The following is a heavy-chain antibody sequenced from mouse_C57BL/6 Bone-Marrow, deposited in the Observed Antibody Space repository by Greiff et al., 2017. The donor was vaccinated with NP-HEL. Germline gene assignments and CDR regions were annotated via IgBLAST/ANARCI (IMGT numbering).Heavy chain of an antibody. CDR3: AGEGPYYGSSGYFDY. J-gene: IGHJ2*01. Sequence: QVQLQQPGAELVKPGASVKLSCKASGYTFTSYWMQWVKQRPGQGLVWIGEIDPSDSYTNYNQKFKGKATLTVDTSSSTAYMQLSSLTSEDSAVYYCAGEGPYYGSSGYFDYWGQGTTLTVSS. CDR2: IDPSDSYT. CDR1: GYTFTSYW. V-gene: IGHV1-50*01. D-gene: IGHD1-1*01.